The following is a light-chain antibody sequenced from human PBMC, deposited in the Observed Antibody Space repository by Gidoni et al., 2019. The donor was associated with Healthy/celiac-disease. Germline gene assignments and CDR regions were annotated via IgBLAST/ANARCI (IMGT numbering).Light chain of an antibody. CDR3: QQYGSSQIT. CDR2: GAS. Sequence: EIVLTQSPGTLSWSPVERATLSCRASQSVSSSYLAWYQQKPGQAPRLLIYGASSRATGIPDRFSGSGSGTDFTLTISRLEPEDFAVYYCQQYGSSQITFGQGTRLEIK. CDR1: QSVSSSY. V-gene: IGKV3-20*01. J-gene: IGKJ5*01.